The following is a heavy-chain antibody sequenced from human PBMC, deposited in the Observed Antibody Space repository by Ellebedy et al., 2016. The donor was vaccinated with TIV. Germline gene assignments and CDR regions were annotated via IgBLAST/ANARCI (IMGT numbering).Heavy chain of an antibody. J-gene: IGHJ6*02. CDR1: GFTFTNYW. V-gene: IGHV3-7*01. CDR2: IKQGGSEK. D-gene: IGHD3-10*01. Sequence: GGSLRLSCAASGFTFTNYWMSWVRQAPGKGLEWVATIKQGGSEKYYVDSVKGRFTISRDNAKNSLYLQMNSLRVEDTALYYCTRMGVLPTSYYGMDVWGQGTTVTVS. CDR3: TRMGVLPTSYYGMDV.